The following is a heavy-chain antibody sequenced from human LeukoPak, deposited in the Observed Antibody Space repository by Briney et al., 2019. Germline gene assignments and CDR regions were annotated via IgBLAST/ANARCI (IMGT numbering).Heavy chain of an antibody. D-gene: IGHD4-23*01. V-gene: IGHV5-51*01. J-gene: IGHJ4*02. Sequence: GESLKISCKGSGYSFTNYWIGWVRRMPGKGLDWMGIIYPGDSDTRYSPSFRGQVTISADKSISTAYLQWSSLKASDTAVYYCARSDYGGNPRFDYWGQGTLVTVSS. CDR2: IYPGDSDT. CDR1: GYSFTNYW. CDR3: ARSDYGGNPRFDY.